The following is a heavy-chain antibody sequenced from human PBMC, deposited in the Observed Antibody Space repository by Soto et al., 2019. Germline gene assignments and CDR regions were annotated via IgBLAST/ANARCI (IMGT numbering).Heavy chain of an antibody. CDR1: GFTFSDYY. V-gene: IGHV3-11*01. Sequence: QVQLVESGGGLVKPGGSLRLSCAASGFTFSDYYMSWIRQAPGKGLEWVSYISSSGSTIYYADSVKGRFTISRDNAKNSLYLQMNSLRAEDTAVYYCASLSTQWLVMPNPGLYYFDYWGQGTLVTVSS. CDR2: ISSSGSTI. D-gene: IGHD6-19*01. CDR3: ASLSTQWLVMPNPGLYYFDY. J-gene: IGHJ4*02.